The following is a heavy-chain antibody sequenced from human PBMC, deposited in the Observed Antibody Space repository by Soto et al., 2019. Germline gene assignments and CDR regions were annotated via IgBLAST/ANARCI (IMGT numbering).Heavy chain of an antibody. D-gene: IGHD6-13*01. CDR2: ISGSGSST. CDR1: GFTFSNYA. V-gene: IGHV3-23*01. Sequence: EVPLLESGGGLVQPGGSLRLSCAASGFTFSNYAVTWVRQAPGKGLEWVSTISGSGSSTYYADSVKGRFTISRDNSKNTLYLQMNSLRAEDTAVYYCAKDQGSSWYEIDYWGQGTLVTVSS. J-gene: IGHJ4*02. CDR3: AKDQGSSWYEIDY.